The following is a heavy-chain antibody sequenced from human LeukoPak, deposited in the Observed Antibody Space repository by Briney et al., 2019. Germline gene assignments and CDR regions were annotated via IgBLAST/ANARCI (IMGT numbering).Heavy chain of an antibody. J-gene: IGHJ4*02. CDR1: GFTFSSFA. D-gene: IGHD3-10*01. CDR2: ISGSGGST. V-gene: IGHV3-23*01. CDR3: AKIGYGSGSSKRYYFDY. Sequence: GGSLSLSCAASGFTFSSFAMSWVRQAPGEGLEWVSAISGSGGSTYYADSVKGRFTMSRDNSKNTLYLQMNSLRAEDTAVYYCAKIGYGSGSSKRYYFDYWGQGTLVTVSS.